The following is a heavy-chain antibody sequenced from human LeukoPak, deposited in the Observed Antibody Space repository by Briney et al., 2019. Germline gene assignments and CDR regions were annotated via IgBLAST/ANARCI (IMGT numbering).Heavy chain of an antibody. CDR2: ISSSSSTI. D-gene: IGHD6-13*01. CDR3: ARDRSSSWSNYFDY. CDR1: GFTFSSYS. J-gene: IGHJ4*02. V-gene: IGHV3-48*04. Sequence: SGGSLRLSCAASGFTFSSYSMNWVRQAPGKGLEWVSYISSSSSTIYYADSVKGRFTISRDNAKNSLYLQMNSLRAEDTAVYYCARDRSSSWSNYFDYWGQGTLVTVSS.